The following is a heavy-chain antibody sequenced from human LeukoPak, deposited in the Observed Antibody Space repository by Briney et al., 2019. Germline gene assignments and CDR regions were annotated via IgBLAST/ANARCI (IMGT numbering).Heavy chain of an antibody. Sequence: ASVKVSCKASGYTFTGYYMHWVRQAPGQGLEWMGWINPNSGGTNYAQKFQGRVTMTRDTSISTAYIELSRLRSDDTAVYYCARDLRRMAYYYGSGSYYNERWGQGTLVTVSS. V-gene: IGHV1-2*02. J-gene: IGHJ4*02. CDR2: INPNSGGT. D-gene: IGHD3-10*01. CDR1: GYTFTGYY. CDR3: ARDLRRMAYYYGSGSYYNER.